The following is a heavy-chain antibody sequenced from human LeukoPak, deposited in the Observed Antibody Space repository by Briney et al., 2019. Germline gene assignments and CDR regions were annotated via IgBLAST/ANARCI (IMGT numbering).Heavy chain of an antibody. V-gene: IGHV3-7*01. J-gene: IGHJ3*02. CDR2: MKGDGTKK. CDR3: ARDTSPYIGTVWSDAFDI. D-gene: IGHD6-13*01. CDR1: GFTFTDYW. Sequence: PGGSLRLSCAVSGFTFTDYWKTWVRQAPGKGLEWVANMKGDGTKKNYVDSVKGRFAISGDSATNAVYLQLTSLRADDTAVYYCARDTSPYIGTVWSDAFDIWGQGTMVTVSS.